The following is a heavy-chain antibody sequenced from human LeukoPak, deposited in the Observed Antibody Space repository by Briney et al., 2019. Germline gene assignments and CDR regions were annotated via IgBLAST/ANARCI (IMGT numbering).Heavy chain of an antibody. CDR2: FSGPGGST. D-gene: IGHD1-26*01. J-gene: IGHJ4*02. CDR1: RFTYSNYA. CDR3: AKFLGSHIRSYFDF. V-gene: IGHV3-23*01. Sequence: GGSLRLSCVGSRFTYSNYAKTWVRQAPGNGLEWVSAFSGPGGSTYYADSVKGRFTISRDNSNNTLYLQMNSVTAEDTAVYYCAKFLGSHIRSYFDFWGQGTLVTVSS.